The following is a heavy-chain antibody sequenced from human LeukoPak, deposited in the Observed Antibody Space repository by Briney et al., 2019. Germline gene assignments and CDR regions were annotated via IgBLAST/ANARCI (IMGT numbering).Heavy chain of an antibody. V-gene: IGHV3-48*04. CDR2: ISSSGSKI. Sequence: PGGSLRLSCAASGFTFGSYGMHWVRQAPGKGLEWVSYISSSGSKIYYADSVKGRFTISRDNAKNSLYLQMNSLTAEDTAIYYCAKDPVPSYYGSGSADYWGQGTLVTVSS. CDR1: GFTFGSYG. J-gene: IGHJ4*02. CDR3: AKDPVPSYYGSGSADY. D-gene: IGHD3-10*01.